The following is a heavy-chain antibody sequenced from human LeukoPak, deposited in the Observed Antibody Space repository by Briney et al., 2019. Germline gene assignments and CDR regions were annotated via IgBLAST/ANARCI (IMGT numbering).Heavy chain of an antibody. J-gene: IGHJ4*02. CDR3: ARHLCPYAYYFDY. D-gene: IGHD2-2*01. CDR2: IIPIFGTA. CDR1: GGTFSSYA. V-gene: IGHV1-69*15. Sequence: GSSVKVSRKASGGTFSSYAISWVRQAPRQGLEWMGRIIPIFGTANYAQKFQGRVTITADESTSTAYMELSSLRSEDTAVYYCARHLCPYAYYFDYWGQGTLVTVSS.